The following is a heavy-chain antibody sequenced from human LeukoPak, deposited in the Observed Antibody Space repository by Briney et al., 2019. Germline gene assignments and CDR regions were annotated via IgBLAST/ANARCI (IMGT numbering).Heavy chain of an antibody. CDR1: GFTFRNYW. D-gene: IGHD1-26*01. CDR2: IDIDGSST. CDR3: VRGSNYYFDH. V-gene: IGHV3-74*01. J-gene: IGHJ4*02. Sequence: GGSLRLSCAASGFTFRNYWMHWVRQAPGKGLVWVSRIDIDGSSTTYADSVKGRFTISRDNAKNTLFLQMNSLRAEDTAVYYCVRGSNYYFDHWGQGTLVTVSS.